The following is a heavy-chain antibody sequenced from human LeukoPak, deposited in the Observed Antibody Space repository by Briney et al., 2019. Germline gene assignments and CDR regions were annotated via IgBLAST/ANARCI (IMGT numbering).Heavy chain of an antibody. D-gene: IGHD6-19*01. CDR3: ARGSTSDWPLDH. CDR2: IDADNGDT. CDR1: GYTFNAYT. V-gene: IGHV1-3*01. J-gene: IGHJ4*02. Sequence: ASVKVSCKASGYTFNAYTIHWVRQAPGQRFEWMGWIDADNGDTAYSQNLQGRVTITKDASARTAYMELTSLRSEDTATYYCARGSTSDWPLDHWGQGTLLTISP.